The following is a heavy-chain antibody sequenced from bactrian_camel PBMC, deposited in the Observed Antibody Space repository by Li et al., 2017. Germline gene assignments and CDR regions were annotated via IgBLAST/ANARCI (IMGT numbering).Heavy chain of an antibody. Sequence: QVQLVESGGVLVQPGGSLRLSCAASGFTFSPYYMNRVRQAPGKGLEWVSSIYSGGSITYYVDSVKDRFTISKDNAKNMMYLQMNSLKPEDTAVYYCAADPNYSGGYYSELGYWGQGTQVTVS. CDR3: AADPNYSGGYYSELGY. J-gene: IGHJ6*01. CDR1: GFTFSPYY. D-gene: IGHD2*01. CDR2: IYSGGSIT. V-gene: IGHV3-2*01.